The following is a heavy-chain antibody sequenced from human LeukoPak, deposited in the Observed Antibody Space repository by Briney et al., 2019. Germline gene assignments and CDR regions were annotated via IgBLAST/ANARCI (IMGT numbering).Heavy chain of an antibody. J-gene: IGHJ4*02. CDR3: AKDRPGYYDSSGYYYPFDY. Sequence: PGGSLRLSCAASGFTFSSYAMSWVRQAPGKGLEWVSAISGSGGSTYYADSVKGRFTISRDNSKDTLYLQMNSLRAEDTAVYYCAKDRPGYYDSSGYYYPFDYWGQGTLVTVSS. CDR2: ISGSGGST. V-gene: IGHV3-23*01. D-gene: IGHD3-22*01. CDR1: GFTFSSYA.